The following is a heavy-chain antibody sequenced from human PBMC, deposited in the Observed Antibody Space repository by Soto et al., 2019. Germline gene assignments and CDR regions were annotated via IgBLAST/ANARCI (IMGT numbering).Heavy chain of an antibody. CDR1: GGSISGYY. V-gene: IGHV4-34*01. D-gene: IGHD3-10*01. CDR2: INHSGST. J-gene: IGHJ6*02. Sequence: TSETLSLTCTVSGGSISGYYWSWIRQPPGKGLEWIGEINHSGSTNYNPSLKSRVTISVDTSKNQFSLKLSSVTAADTAVYYCARVSGIYYYGMDVWGQGTTVTVSS. CDR3: ARVSGIYYYGMDV.